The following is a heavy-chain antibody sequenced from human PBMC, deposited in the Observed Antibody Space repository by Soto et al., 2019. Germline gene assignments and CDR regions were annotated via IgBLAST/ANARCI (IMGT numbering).Heavy chain of an antibody. CDR2: IYSGGST. CDR3: ARYRYALGAFDI. CDR1: GFTVSSNY. V-gene: IGHV3-53*04. D-gene: IGHD5-12*01. Sequence: EVQLVESGGGLVQPGGSLRLSCAASGFTVSSNYMSWVRQAPGKGLEWVSVIYSGGSTYYADSVRGRFTISRHNSKNPLYLKMNSLRAEDTAVYYCARYRYALGAFDIWGKGTMVTVSS. J-gene: IGHJ3*02.